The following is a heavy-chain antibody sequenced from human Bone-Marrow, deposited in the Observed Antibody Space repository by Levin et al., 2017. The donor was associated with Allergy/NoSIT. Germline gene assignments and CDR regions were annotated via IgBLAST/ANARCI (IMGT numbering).Heavy chain of an antibody. CDR2: IDPSDSYT. Sequence: RGESLKISCKGSGYSFTSYWISWVRQMPGKGLEWMGRIDPSDSYTNYSPSFQGHVTISADKSISTAYLQWSSLKASDTAMYYCARSDSRYFDWLSLAVFFDYWGQGTLVTVSS. D-gene: IGHD3-9*01. V-gene: IGHV5-10-1*01. J-gene: IGHJ4*02. CDR3: ARSDSRYFDWLSLAVFFDY. CDR1: GYSFTSYW.